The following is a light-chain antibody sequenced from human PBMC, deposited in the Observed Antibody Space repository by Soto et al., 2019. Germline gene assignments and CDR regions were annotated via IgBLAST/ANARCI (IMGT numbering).Light chain of an antibody. CDR1: SSDVGSYNL. J-gene: IGLJ2*01. CDR2: EVS. Sequence: QSALTQPASVSGSPGQSITISCTGTSSDVGSYNLVSWYQQHPGKAPKLMIYEVSKRPSGVYNRFSGSKSGNTASLTISGLQAEDEADYYCCSYAGSSTPSVVFGGGTKLTVL. CDR3: CSYAGSSTPSVV. V-gene: IGLV2-23*02.